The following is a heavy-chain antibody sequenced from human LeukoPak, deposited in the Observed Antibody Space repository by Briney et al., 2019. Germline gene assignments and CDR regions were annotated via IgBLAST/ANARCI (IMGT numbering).Heavy chain of an antibody. CDR2: IHTGGST. V-gene: IGHV3-66*01. J-gene: IGHJ4*02. CDR1: GFTVSGNF. Sequence: PGGSLRLSCAVSGFTVSGNFTNWVRQAPGKGLEWVSVIHTGGSTYYADSVKGRFIISRDASKNTLYLQMNSLRAEDTAIYYCARARDFDYWGQGTLVTVSS. CDR3: ARARDFDY.